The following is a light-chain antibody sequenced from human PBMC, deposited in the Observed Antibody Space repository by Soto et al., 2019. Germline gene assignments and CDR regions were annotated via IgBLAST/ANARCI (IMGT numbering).Light chain of an antibody. Sequence: DIQMTQSPSSLSASVGDRVTITCRASQTISTYLNWYQQKPGKGPKLLIYGASSLQSGGPSRFSGSGSGTDFTLTISSLQPEDFATYFCQQSYSSPLYTFGQGTKLEI. V-gene: IGKV1-39*01. CDR1: QTISTY. J-gene: IGKJ2*01. CDR3: QQSYSSPLYT. CDR2: GAS.